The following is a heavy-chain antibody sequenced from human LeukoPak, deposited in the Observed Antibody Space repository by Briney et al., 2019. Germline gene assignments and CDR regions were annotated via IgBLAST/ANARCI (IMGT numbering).Heavy chain of an antibody. D-gene: IGHD3-10*01. CDR3: ARDSGFGEEADY. J-gene: IGHJ4*02. V-gene: IGHV4-38-2*02. CDR1: GYSISSGYY. Sequence: SETLSLTCTVSGYSISSGYYWGWIRPPPGKGLEWIGSIYHSGSTYYKPSLKSRVTISVDTSKNQFSLKLSSVTAADTAVNYCARDSGFGEEADYWGQGPLVTVSS. CDR2: IYHSGST.